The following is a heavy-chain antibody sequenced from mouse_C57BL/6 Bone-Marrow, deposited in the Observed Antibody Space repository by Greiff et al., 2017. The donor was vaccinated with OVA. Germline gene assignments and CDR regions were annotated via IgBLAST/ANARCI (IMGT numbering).Heavy chain of an antibody. CDR3: ARRLYFDY. CDR2: IYPSDSET. CDR1: GYTFTSYW. J-gene: IGHJ2*01. V-gene: IGHV1-61*01. Sequence: QVQLQQPGAELVRPGSSVKLSCKASGYTFTSYWMDWVKQRPGQGLEWIGNIYPSDSETHYNQKFKDKATLTVDKSSSTAYMQLSSLTSEDSAVYFCARRLYFDYWGQGTTLTVSS.